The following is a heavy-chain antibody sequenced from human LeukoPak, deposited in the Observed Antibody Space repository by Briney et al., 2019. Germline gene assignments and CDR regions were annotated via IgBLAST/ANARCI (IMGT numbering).Heavy chain of an antibody. CDR1: GFTFSSYA. CDR3: AKDPDIDYYYMDV. V-gene: IGHV3-23*01. D-gene: IGHD3-9*01. J-gene: IGHJ6*03. Sequence: PGGSLRLSCAASGFTFSSYAMSWVRQAPGKGLEWVSFISGSGDDTYYADSVKGRFTISRDNSKNTLYLQMNSLRAEDTAVYYCAKDPDIDYYYMDVWGKGTTVTVSS. CDR2: ISGSGDDT.